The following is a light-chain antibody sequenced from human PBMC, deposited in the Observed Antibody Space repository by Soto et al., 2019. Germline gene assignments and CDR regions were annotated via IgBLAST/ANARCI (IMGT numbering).Light chain of an antibody. J-gene: IGLJ2*01. Sequence: QSALTQPASVSGSPGQSITISCTGTSSDVGGYNYVSWYQHHPGKAPKLMIYDVSNRPSGVSNRFSGSKSDNTASLTISGLQAEDEADYYCSSYRSSGTRVVFAGGTKLTVL. V-gene: IGLV2-14*03. CDR1: SSDVGGYNY. CDR2: DVS. CDR3: SSYRSSGTRVV.